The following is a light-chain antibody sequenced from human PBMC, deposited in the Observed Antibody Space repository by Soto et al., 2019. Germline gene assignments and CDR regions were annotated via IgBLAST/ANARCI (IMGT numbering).Light chain of an antibody. J-gene: IGKJ5*01. Sequence: DIQMTQSPSSGSASVGDRVTITCRASQGISSWLAWNQQKPGKASKLLIYAASSLQSGVPSRFSGSGSGTHFPLTISTLQPEDCATYYCQQAKSFPLTVGQGTRLEI. CDR1: QGISSW. V-gene: IGKV1D-12*01. CDR3: QQAKSFPLT. CDR2: AAS.